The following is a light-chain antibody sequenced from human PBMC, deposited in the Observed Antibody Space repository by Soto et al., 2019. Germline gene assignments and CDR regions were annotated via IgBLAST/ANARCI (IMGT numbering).Light chain of an antibody. Sequence: QSVRTQAPSASGSPGQSVTISCTGTSSDVGGYNYVSWYQQHPGKVPKVMIYEVSKRPSGVPDRFSGSKSGNTASLTVSGLQAEDEADYYCSSYAGSNNPYVFGTGTKVTVL. CDR3: SSYAGSNNPYV. V-gene: IGLV2-8*01. J-gene: IGLJ1*01. CDR2: EVS. CDR1: SSDVGGYNY.